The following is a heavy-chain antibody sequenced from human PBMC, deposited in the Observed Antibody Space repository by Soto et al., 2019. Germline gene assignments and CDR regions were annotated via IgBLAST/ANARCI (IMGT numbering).Heavy chain of an antibody. CDR1: GGSVSSGSYY. CDR3: ARGDSSGWSYFAY. D-gene: IGHD6-19*01. V-gene: IGHV4-61*01. J-gene: IGHJ4*02. Sequence: SETLSLTCTVSGGSVSSGSYYWSWIRQPPGKGLEWIGYIYYSGSTNYNPSLKSRVTISVDTSKNQFSLKLSSVTAADTAVYYCARGDSSGWSYFAYWGQGTLVTVSS. CDR2: IYYSGST.